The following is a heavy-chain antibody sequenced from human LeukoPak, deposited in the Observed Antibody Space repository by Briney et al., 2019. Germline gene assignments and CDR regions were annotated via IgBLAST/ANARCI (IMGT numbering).Heavy chain of an antibody. J-gene: IGHJ5*02. D-gene: IGHD6-19*01. CDR2: IYYSGST. Sequence: SETLSLTCTVSGGSISSSSYYWGWIRQPPGKGLEWIGSIYYSGSTYYNPSLKSRVTISVDTSKNQFSLKLSSVTAADTAVYYCAKSIAVEEWFDPWGQGTLVTVSS. V-gene: IGHV4-39*07. CDR3: AKSIAVEEWFDP. CDR1: GGSISSSSYY.